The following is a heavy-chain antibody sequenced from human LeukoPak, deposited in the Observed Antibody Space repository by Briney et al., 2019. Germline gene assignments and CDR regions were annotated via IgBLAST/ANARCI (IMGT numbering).Heavy chain of an antibody. CDR1: GGSISSYY. D-gene: IGHD1-26*01. J-gene: IGHJ3*02. V-gene: IGHV4-4*07. CDR3: AREPRKYSGSYTEAFDI. Sequence: PSETLSLTCTVSGGSISSYYWSWIRQPAGKGLEWIGRIYTSGSTNYNPSLKSRVTMSVDTSKNQFSLKLSSVTAADTAVYYCAREPRKYSGSYTEAFDIWGQGTMVTVSS. CDR2: IYTSGST.